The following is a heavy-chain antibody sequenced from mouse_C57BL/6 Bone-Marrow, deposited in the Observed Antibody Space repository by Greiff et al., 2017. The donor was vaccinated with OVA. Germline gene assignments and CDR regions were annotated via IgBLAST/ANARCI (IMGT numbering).Heavy chain of an antibody. CDR2: IDPENGDT. CDR3: TAYGNFDY. V-gene: IGHV14-4*01. Sequence: VQLQQSGAELVRPGASVTLSCTASGFNIKDDYMHWVKQRPEQGLEWIGWIDPENGDTEYASKFQGKATIPADTSSNTAYLQLSSLTSDDTAVYYCTAYGNFDYWGQGTTLTVSS. CDR1: GFNIKDDY. J-gene: IGHJ2*01. D-gene: IGHD2-1*01.